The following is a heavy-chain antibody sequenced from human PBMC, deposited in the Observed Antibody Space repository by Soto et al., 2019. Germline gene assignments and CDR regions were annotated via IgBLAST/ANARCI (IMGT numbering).Heavy chain of an antibody. CDR2: IYWDDDK. Sequence: QITLKESGPTLVKPTQTLTLTCTFSGFSLSTSGEGVGWIRQAPGKALEWLALIYWDDDKRYSPSLRSRLIMSKAPXXNXVXXKMPNLHPVDTATYYCALRRYSTGDPGDPPMVFDIWRQGTLVTFSS. CDR3: ALRRYSTGDPGDPPMVFDI. D-gene: IGHD4-17*01. V-gene: IGHV2-5*02. J-gene: IGHJ3*02. CDR1: GFSLSTSGEG.